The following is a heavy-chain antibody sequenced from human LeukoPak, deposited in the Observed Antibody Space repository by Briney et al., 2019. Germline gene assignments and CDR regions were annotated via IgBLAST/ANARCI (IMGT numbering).Heavy chain of an antibody. J-gene: IGHJ3*02. Sequence: SETLSLTCTVSGGSISSYFWTWIRQPPGKGLEWIGYISYSGSTKYNPSLKSRLTISRDTSKNHFSVKLISVTVADTAVYYGARHRQYDTDAFDIWGQGTMVTVSS. CDR3: ARHRQYDTDAFDI. CDR1: GGSISSYF. CDR2: ISYSGST. V-gene: IGHV4-59*08. D-gene: IGHD2-8*01.